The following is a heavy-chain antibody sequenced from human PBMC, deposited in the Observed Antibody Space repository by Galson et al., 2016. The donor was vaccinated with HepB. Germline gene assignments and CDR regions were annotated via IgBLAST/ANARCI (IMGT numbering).Heavy chain of an antibody. J-gene: IGHJ4*02. Sequence: SLRLSCAASGFNFGEYSMSWVRQAPGKGLEWVGFIRSKDYGGTKEYAASVEGRFTISRDDSKSIAYLQMNSLKSEDTAVYYCTRRRGTRGGNYFDYWGQGTLVTVSS. CDR3: TRRRGTRGGNYFDY. CDR1: GFNFGEYS. CDR2: IRSKDYGGTK. D-gene: IGHD1-14*01. V-gene: IGHV3-49*04.